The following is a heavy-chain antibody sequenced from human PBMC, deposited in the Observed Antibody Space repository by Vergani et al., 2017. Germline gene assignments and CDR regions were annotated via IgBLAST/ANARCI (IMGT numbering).Heavy chain of an antibody. CDR1: GGSISSSSYY. J-gene: IGHJ6*02. V-gene: IGHV4-39*07. CDR2: IYYSGST. CDR3: ARVPLDYYYYYGMDV. D-gene: IGHD3-10*01. Sequence: QLQLQESGPGLVKPSETLSLTCTVSGGSISSSSYYWGWIRQPPGKGLEWIGSIYYSGSTYYNPSLKSRVTISVDTSKNQFSLKLSSVTAADTAVYYCARVPLDYYYYYGMDVWGQGTTVTVSS.